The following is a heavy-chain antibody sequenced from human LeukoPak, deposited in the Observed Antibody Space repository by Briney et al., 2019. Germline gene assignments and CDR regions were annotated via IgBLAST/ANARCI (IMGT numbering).Heavy chain of an antibody. J-gene: IGHJ3*02. D-gene: IGHD6-6*01. Sequence: PSETLSLTCTVSGGSISSYYWSWIRQPPGKGLEWIGYIYYSGSTNYNPSLKSRVTISVDTSKNQFSLKLSSVTAADTAVYYCARTVRAAQDAFDIWGQGTMVTVSS. V-gene: IGHV4-59*12. CDR3: ARTVRAAQDAFDI. CDR1: GGSISSYY. CDR2: IYYSGST.